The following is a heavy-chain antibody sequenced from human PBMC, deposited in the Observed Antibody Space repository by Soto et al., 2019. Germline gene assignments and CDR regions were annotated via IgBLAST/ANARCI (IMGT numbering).Heavy chain of an antibody. CDR2: IYYSGST. J-gene: IGHJ6*03. D-gene: IGHD4-17*01. Sequence: SETLSLTCTVSGGSISSYYWSWFRQPPGKGLEWIGYIYYSGSTNYNPSLKSRVTISVDTSKNQFSLKLSSVTAADTAVYYCASGALDYGSHCYYYYLDFWGKGTTDTVSS. V-gene: IGHV4-59*01. CDR1: GGSISSYY. CDR3: ASGALDYGSHCYYYYLDF.